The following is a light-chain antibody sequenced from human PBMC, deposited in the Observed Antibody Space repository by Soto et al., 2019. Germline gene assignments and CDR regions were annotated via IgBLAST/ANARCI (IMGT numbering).Light chain of an antibody. CDR1: QSLLDNDDGNTY. Sequence: DIVLTQTPLSLPVTPGEPASISCRSSQSLLDNDDGNTYLDWFLQKPGQSPQLLIYTLSYRPSGVPDRFSGSGSGTDFNLNISRVGAEDVGVYYCMQRVHLPVTFGGGTTVEIK. V-gene: IGKV2-40*01. CDR2: TLS. J-gene: IGKJ4*01. CDR3: MQRVHLPVT.